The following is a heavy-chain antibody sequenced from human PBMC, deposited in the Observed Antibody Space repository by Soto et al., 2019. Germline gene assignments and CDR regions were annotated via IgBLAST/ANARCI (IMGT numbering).Heavy chain of an antibody. V-gene: IGHV5-51*01. Sequence: GESLKISCKGSGYSFTNYWIGSVRQMPGKGLEWMGIIYPGDSDTRYSPSFQGQVTISADKSISTAYLQWSSLKASDTAMYYCARQNQEGYYYYGIDVWGQGTTVTVSS. CDR1: GYSFTNYW. CDR3: ARQNQEGYYYYGIDV. J-gene: IGHJ6*02. CDR2: IYPGDSDT.